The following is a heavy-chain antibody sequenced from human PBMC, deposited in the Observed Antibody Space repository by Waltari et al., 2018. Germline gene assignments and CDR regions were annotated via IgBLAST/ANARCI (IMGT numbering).Heavy chain of an antibody. CDR2: ISNDETSI. Sequence: EEQLLESGGGLVQPGDSLRLSCAASGFRFSNYWMNWVRQAPGRGLVWVARISNDETSIRYADSGKGRFTISRDNAKNTLYLQMKRLRAEDTAVYYCARLAPRTYRSPVPGRHYYYGMDVWGQGTTVTVSS. D-gene: IGHD3-10*01. J-gene: IGHJ6*02. V-gene: IGHV3-74*01. CDR3: ARLAPRTYRSPVPGRHYYYGMDV. CDR1: GFRFSNYW.